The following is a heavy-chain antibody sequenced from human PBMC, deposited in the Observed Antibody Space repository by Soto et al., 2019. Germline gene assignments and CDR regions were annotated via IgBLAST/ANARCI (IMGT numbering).Heavy chain of an antibody. CDR1: GFTFSSYA. J-gene: IGHJ4*02. D-gene: IGHD6-19*01. Sequence: EVQLLESGGGLVQPGGSLRLSCAASGFTFSSYAMSWVRQAPGKRLEWVSAISGSGVSTYYADSVKGRFTISRDNSKNTLYLQMNSLRAEDSAVYYCAKEVGYSSGWSEFDYRGQGTLVIVSS. V-gene: IGHV3-23*01. CDR3: AKEVGYSSGWSEFDY. CDR2: ISGSGVST.